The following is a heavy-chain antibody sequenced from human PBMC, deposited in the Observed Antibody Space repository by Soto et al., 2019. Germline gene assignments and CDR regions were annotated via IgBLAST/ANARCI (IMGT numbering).Heavy chain of an antibody. J-gene: IGHJ3*02. CDR3: ARATRTIVVVAATGSAFDI. V-gene: IGHV1-46*03. CDR2: INPSGGST. Sequence: GASVKVSCKASGYTFTSYYMHWVRQAPGQGLEWMGIINPSGGSTSYAQKFQGRVTMTRDTSTSTVYMELSSLRSEDTAVYYCARATRTIVVVAATGSAFDIWGQGTMVPV. CDR1: GYTFTSYY. D-gene: IGHD2-15*01.